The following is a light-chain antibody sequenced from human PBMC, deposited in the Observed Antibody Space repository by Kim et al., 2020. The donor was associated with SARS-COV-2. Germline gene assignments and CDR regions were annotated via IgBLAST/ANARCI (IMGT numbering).Light chain of an antibody. CDR3: YSAADNLWV. J-gene: IGLJ3*02. CDR1: VLAKKY. Sequence: SYELTQPSSVSVSPGQTARITCSGDVLAKKYARWFQQKPGQAPVVVIYKDSERPSGIPERFSGSSSGTTVTLTISGAQVEDEADYYCYSAADNLWVFGGGTQLTVL. V-gene: IGLV3-27*01. CDR2: KDS.